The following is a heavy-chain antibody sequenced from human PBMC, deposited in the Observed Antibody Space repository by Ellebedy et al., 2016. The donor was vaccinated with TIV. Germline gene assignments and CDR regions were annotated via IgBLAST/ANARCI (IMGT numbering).Heavy chain of an antibody. CDR3: ARDRYCSSTSCYFACDY. V-gene: IGHV1-46*04. Sequence: ASVKVSCKASGYTFTSYYMHWVRQAPGQGLEWMGIINPSGGSTSYAQKLQGRVTMTRDTSTSTDYMELSSLRSEDTAVYYCARDRYCSSTSCYFACDYWGQGTLVTVSS. CDR2: INPSGGST. D-gene: IGHD2-2*01. J-gene: IGHJ4*02. CDR1: GYTFTSYY.